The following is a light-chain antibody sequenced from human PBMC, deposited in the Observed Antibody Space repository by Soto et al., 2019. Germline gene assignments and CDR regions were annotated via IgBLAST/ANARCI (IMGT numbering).Light chain of an antibody. Sequence: EVVLTQSPVTLSLSPGERATLSCRASQSVGTFLAWYQQKPGQAPRLIIYDTSNRATGIPARFSGTRSGTAFALTISSVEPEDFAVYFCQHRTNWPRTFGQGTKLDIK. V-gene: IGKV3-11*01. J-gene: IGKJ2*01. CDR2: DTS. CDR3: QHRTNWPRT. CDR1: QSVGTF.